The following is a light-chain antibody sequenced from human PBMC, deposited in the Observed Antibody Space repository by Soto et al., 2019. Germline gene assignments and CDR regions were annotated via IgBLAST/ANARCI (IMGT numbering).Light chain of an antibody. Sequence: EIVLTQSPATLSLSPGERATLSCRASQSIDSSSLAWYQQKPGQAPRLLIYGASSRATGIPDRFSGSGSETDFTLTITRLEPEDFAVFYCQHYGSSPPMYTVGQGTKLEI. CDR1: QSIDSSS. V-gene: IGKV3-20*01. J-gene: IGKJ2*01. CDR2: GAS. CDR3: QHYGSSPPMYT.